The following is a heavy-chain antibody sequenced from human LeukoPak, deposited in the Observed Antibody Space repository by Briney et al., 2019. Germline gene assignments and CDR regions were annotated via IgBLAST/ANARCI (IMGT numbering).Heavy chain of an antibody. CDR1: GFTFSNYA. J-gene: IGHJ4*02. CDR3: ARDLGLDY. Sequence: GRSLRLSCAASGFTFSNYAVHWVRQAPGKGLEWVAVISFDGSNEYYADSVKGRFTISRDNSKSTLYLQMNSLRVEDTAVYYCARDLGLDYWGQGTLVTVSS. CDR2: ISFDGSNE. D-gene: IGHD3-10*01. V-gene: IGHV3-30-3*01.